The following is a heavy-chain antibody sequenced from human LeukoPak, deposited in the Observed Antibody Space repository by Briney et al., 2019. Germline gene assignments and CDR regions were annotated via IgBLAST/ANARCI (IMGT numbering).Heavy chain of an antibody. CDR3: ARGPGGAYLTYHFCP. CDR1: GFTFSNFW. CDR2: IKPDRSEK. D-gene: IGHD2/OR15-2a*01. J-gene: IGHJ5*02. Sequence: SGGSLRLSCAASGFTFSNFWMSWVRQAPGKGLEWVANIKPDRSEKYYVDSVRGRFTISRDNAKNSLFLQLNGLRADDTAVYYFARGPGGAYLTYHFCPLGLGTLGPGSS. V-gene: IGHV3-7*01.